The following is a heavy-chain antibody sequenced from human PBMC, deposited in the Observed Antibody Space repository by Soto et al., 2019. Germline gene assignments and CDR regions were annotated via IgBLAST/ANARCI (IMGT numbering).Heavy chain of an antibody. J-gene: IGHJ4*02. CDR3: ARDQNGSPYFDY. D-gene: IGHD1-26*01. CDR1: GGSITSYY. V-gene: IGHV4-59*01. Sequence: SETLSLTCTVSGGSITSYYWSWIRQPPGKGLEWIGYVFHSGITGYNSSLKSRVTISVDASKNLFSLKLISVTAADTAVYYCARDQNGSPYFDYWGQGTLVALSS. CDR2: VFHSGIT.